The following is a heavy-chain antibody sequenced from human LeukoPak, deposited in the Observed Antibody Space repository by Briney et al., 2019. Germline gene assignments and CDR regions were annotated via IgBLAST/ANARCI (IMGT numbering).Heavy chain of an antibody. D-gene: IGHD6-13*01. J-gene: IGHJ4*02. CDR1: GFTLSSFS. V-gene: IGHV3-30*01. CDR2: ISYDGSNK. CDR3: ARGDSSSWYYFDY. Sequence: GGSLRPSCAASGFTLSSFSIDWGRPAPGQGLEWGAVISYDGSNKYYADSVKGRFTISRDNSKNTLYLQMNSLRAEDTAVYYCARGDSSSWYYFDYWGQGTLVTVSS.